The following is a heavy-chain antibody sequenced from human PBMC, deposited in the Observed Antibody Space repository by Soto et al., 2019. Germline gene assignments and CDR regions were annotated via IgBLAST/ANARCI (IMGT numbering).Heavy chain of an antibody. Sequence: PSETLSLTCAVYGGSFSGYYWSWIRQPPGKGLEWIGEINHSGSTNYNPSLKSRVTISVDTSKNQFSLKLSSVTAADTAVYYCARGLSDVSGSYYKTTWANQIGSSLVDYWGQGTLVTVSS. V-gene: IGHV4-34*01. CDR2: INHSGST. CDR1: GGSFSGYY. J-gene: IGHJ4*02. CDR3: ARGLSDVSGSYYKTTWANQIGSSLVDY. D-gene: IGHD3-10*01.